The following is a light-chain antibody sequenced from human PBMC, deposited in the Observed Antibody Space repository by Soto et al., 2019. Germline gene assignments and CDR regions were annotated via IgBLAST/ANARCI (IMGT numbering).Light chain of an antibody. CDR1: QRIANY. CDR2: AAS. V-gene: IGKV1-39*01. J-gene: IGKJ5*01. Sequence: DIQMTQSPSSLSASVVDRVIISCRASQRIANYLNWYQQKPGKAPNLLIYAASNLQSGVPSRFSGSGSGTDFTLTIRSLQPEDFANYYCQQNYGNSITFGQGTRLEIK. CDR3: QQNYGNSIT.